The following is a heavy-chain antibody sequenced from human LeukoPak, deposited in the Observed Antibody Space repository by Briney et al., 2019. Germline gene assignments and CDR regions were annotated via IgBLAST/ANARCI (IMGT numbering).Heavy chain of an antibody. V-gene: IGHV3-21*01. Sequence: GGSLRLSCAASGFTFSSYSMNWVRQAPGKGLEWVSSISSSSSYIYYADLVKGRFTISRDNAKNSLYLQMNSLRAEDTAVYYCARDKNVLLWFGELFREYYYYYMDVWGKGTTVTVSS. D-gene: IGHD3-10*01. CDR1: GFTFSSYS. CDR2: ISSSSSYI. CDR3: ARDKNVLLWFGELFREYYYYYMDV. J-gene: IGHJ6*03.